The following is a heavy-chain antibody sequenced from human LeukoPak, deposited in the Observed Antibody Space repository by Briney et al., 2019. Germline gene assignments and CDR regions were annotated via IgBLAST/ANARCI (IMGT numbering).Heavy chain of an antibody. D-gene: IGHD2-15*01. CDR3: AKDHIVVVVAAIMDV. Sequence: GGSLRLSCAASGFTFSSYGMHWVRQAPGKGLEWVAVISYDGSNKYYADSVKGRFTISRDNSKNTLYLQMNSLRAEDTAVYYCAKDHIVVVVAAIMDVWGQGTTVTVSS. J-gene: IGHJ6*02. V-gene: IGHV3-30*18. CDR2: ISYDGSNK. CDR1: GFTFSSYG.